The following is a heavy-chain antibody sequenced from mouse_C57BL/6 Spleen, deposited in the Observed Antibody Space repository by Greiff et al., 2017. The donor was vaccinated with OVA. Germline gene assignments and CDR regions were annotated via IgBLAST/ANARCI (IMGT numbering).Heavy chain of an antibody. J-gene: IGHJ1*03. CDR1: GYTFTDYY. CDR2: INPNNGGT. Sequence: EVQLQQSGPELVKPGASVKISCKASGYTFTDYYMNWVKQSHGKSLEWIGDINPNNGGTSYNQKFKGKATLTVDKSSSTAYMELRSLTSEDSAVYYCARPTTVVGDWYFDVWGTGTTVTVSS. V-gene: IGHV1-26*01. CDR3: ARPTTVVGDWYFDV. D-gene: IGHD1-1*01.